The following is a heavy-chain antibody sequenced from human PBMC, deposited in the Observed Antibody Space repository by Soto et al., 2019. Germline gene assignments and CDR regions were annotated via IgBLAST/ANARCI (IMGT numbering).Heavy chain of an antibody. CDR3: ARRFVAVAAFDY. Sequence: GTLALTCTVSGGSISSSSYYGGWIRQPPGKGLEWIGSIYYSGSTYYNPSLKSRVTISVDTSKNQFSLKLSSVTAADTAVYYCARRFVAVAAFDYWGQGTLVTVSS. CDR1: GGSISSSSYY. J-gene: IGHJ4*02. CDR2: IYYSGST. V-gene: IGHV4-39*01. D-gene: IGHD6-19*01.